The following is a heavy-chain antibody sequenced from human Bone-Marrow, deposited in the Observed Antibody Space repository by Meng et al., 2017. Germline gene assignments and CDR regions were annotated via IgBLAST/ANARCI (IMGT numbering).Heavy chain of an antibody. CDR1: GGSSSSGGYY. CDR2: INHSGST. CDR3: ARGPTTMAHDFDY. V-gene: IGHV4-31*03. J-gene: IGHJ4*02. D-gene: IGHD4-11*01. Sequence: QVQLQESGPGLVKPSQTLSLTCTVSGGSSSSGGYYWSWIRQHPGKGLEWIGEINHSGSTNYNPSLESRATISVDTSQNNLSLKLSSVTAADSAVYYCARGPTTMAHDFDYWGQGTLVTVSS.